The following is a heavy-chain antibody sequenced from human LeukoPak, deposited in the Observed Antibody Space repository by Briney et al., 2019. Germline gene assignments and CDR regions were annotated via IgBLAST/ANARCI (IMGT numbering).Heavy chain of an antibody. J-gene: IGHJ3*02. D-gene: IGHD2-21*02. CDR1: GGTFSSYA. CDR3: ARFGVTAISTFAGAFDI. V-gene: IGHV1-69*13. Sequence: SVKVSCKASGGTFSSYAISWVRQAPGQGLEWMGGIIPIFGTANYAQKFQGRVTITADESTSTAYMELSSLRSEDTAVYYCARFGVTAISTFAGAFDIWGQGTMVTVS. CDR2: IIPIFGTA.